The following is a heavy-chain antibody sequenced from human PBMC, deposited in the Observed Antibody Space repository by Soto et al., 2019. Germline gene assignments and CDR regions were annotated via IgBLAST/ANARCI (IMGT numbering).Heavy chain of an antibody. J-gene: IGHJ6*02. CDR2: IYYSGST. D-gene: IGHD6-13*01. CDR1: GGPISTYS. Sequence: PSETLSLTCTVSGGPISTYSWNWIRQPPGKGLEWIGQIYYSGSTIYNPSLKSRVTILLDTSKNQFSLKVTSVTAADTAVYYCGAIAAAVDYYGMDVWGQGTTVTVSS. V-gene: IGHV4-59*01. CDR3: GAIAAAVDYYGMDV.